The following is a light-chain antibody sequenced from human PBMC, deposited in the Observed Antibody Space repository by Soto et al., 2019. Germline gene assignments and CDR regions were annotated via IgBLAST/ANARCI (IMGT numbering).Light chain of an antibody. CDR1: QSVSSN. CDR3: QQYNNWLYG. V-gene: IGKV3-15*01. CDR2: GAS. J-gene: IGKJ1*01. Sequence: EIVMTQSPATLSVSPGERATLSCRASQSVSSNLAWYQQKPGQAPRLLIYGASTRATGIPARFSGSGSGTEFTLTISSLQSEDFAVYYCQQYNNWLYGFGQGTKVEIK.